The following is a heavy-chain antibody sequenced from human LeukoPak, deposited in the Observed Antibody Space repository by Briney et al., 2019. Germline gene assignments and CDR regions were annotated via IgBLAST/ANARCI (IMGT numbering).Heavy chain of an antibody. CDR3: AKSSYYDSSGFYRENYFDY. CDR2: ITGSGGST. Sequence: GGSLRLSCAASGFSFSNHGMSWVRQAPGKGLEWVSTITGSGGSTYYAASVKGRFTISRDNSKNTLYLQMNSLRAEDTAVYYCAKSSYYDSSGFYRENYFDYWGQGTLVTVSS. V-gene: IGHV3-23*01. D-gene: IGHD3-22*01. CDR1: GFSFSNHG. J-gene: IGHJ4*02.